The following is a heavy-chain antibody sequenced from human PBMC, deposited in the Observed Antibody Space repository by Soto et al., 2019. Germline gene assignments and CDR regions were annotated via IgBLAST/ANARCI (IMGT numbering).Heavy chain of an antibody. CDR3: SRDIYFGY. CDR1: CASFSSKSAG. Sequence: SHALSLTHFISCASFSSKSAGCTWIRQSPSRGLEWLGRTFYESSRYNEYAVSVKGRITVSRDTARNQISLQLNSVTPVESAVYFCSRDIYFGYWGRGTQVTVSS. J-gene: IGHJ4*02. D-gene: IGHD2-21*01. V-gene: IGHV6-1*01. CDR2: TFYESSRYN.